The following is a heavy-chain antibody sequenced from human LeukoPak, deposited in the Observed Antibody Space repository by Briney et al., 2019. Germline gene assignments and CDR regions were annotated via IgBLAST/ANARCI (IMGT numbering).Heavy chain of an antibody. CDR2: ISTDNDNT. J-gene: IGHJ5*02. V-gene: IGHV1-18*01. Sequence: RASVKVSCKASGYSFKSNGISWVRQAPGQGLEWMGWISTDNDNTKYAQKFQGRVTMTTDTSTSTAYMELRSLRSDDTAVYYCARLGYASTWSWFDPWGQGTLVTVSS. D-gene: IGHD6-13*01. CDR3: ARLGYASTWSWFDP. CDR1: GYSFKSNG.